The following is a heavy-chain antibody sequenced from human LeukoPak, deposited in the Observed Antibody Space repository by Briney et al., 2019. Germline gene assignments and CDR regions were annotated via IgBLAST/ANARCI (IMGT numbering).Heavy chain of an antibody. J-gene: IGHJ4*02. D-gene: IGHD2-15*01. CDR1: GGSISSSSYY. V-gene: IGHV4-39*07. CDR3: ARGLVLGVGSSPYFDY. CDR2: INHSGST. Sequence: SETLSLTCTVSGGSISSSSYYWGWIRQPPGKGLEWIGEINHSGSTNYNPSLKSRVTISVDTSKNQFSLKLSSVTAADTAVYYCARGLVLGVGSSPYFDYWGQGTLVTVSS.